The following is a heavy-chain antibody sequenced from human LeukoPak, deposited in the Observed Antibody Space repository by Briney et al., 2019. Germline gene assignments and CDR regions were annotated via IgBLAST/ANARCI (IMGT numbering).Heavy chain of an antibody. CDR2: IYTSGST. J-gene: IGHJ1*01. CDR3: AIYDSSGAYFQH. D-gene: IGHD3-22*01. CDR1: GGSISSYY. V-gene: IGHV4-4*07. Sequence: SETLSLTCTVSGGSISSYYWTWIRQPAWKGLEWIGRIYTSGSTDFNPSLKSRVTMSVDTSKNQFSLKLTSVTAADTAVYFCAIYDSSGAYFQHWGQGTLVTVSS.